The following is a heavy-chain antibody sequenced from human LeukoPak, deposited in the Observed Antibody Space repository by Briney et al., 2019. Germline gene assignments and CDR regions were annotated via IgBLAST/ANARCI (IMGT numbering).Heavy chain of an antibody. V-gene: IGHV3-48*02. D-gene: IGHD7-27*01. J-gene: IGHJ4*02. CDR3: ARDSNWAFDY. CDR1: GFSFSDYS. Sequence: GGSLRFSCAASGFSFSDYSMNWVRQAPGKGLEWISYFSGDSINIWYADSVKGRFTISRDNAKNSVFLQMNSLRDEDSAVYYCARDSNWAFDYWGQGTLVTVSS. CDR2: FSGDSINI.